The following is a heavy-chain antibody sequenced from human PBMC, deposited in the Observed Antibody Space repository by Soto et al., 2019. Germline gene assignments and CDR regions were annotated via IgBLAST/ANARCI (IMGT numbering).Heavy chain of an antibody. CDR2: MHHTQGT. CDR1: GASISSYY. D-gene: IGHD3-9*01. V-gene: IGHV4-59*07. CDR3: ARVPSVGYFDWLDP. Sequence: PSDTLSLTCSVSGASISSYYWTWIRQPPGGGLEWIGYMHHTQGTNDNPSLRGRVHMSIDTSMNQFSLRLTSVTAADTAVYYCARVPSVGYFDWLDPWGHGTLVTVSS. J-gene: IGHJ5*02.